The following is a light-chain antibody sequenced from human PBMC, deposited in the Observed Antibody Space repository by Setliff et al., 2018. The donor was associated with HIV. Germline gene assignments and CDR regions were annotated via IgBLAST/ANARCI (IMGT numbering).Light chain of an antibody. CDR1: SSDVGDYNY. CDR2: DVS. Sequence: QSALAQPASVSGSPGQSITISCTGTSSDVGDYNYVSWYQQHPGKAPKLIVFDVSNRPSGVSIRFSGSKSGNTASLTISGLQAEDEADYYCDSYTKNSTLGAFGTGTKVTVL. CDR3: DSYTKNSTLGA. V-gene: IGLV2-14*03. J-gene: IGLJ1*01.